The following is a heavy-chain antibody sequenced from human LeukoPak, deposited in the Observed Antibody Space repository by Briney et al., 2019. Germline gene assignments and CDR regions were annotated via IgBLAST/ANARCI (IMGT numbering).Heavy chain of an antibody. Sequence: SVKLSCKASGGTFSSYAISCVRQAPGQGLEWMGGIIPIFGTANYAQKFQGRVTITADESTSTAYMELSSLRSEDTAVYYCARGGSGSYYIVPLYYFDYWGQGTLVTVSS. V-gene: IGHV1-69*01. D-gene: IGHD3-10*01. CDR3: ARGGSGSYYIVPLYYFDY. CDR2: IIPIFGTA. J-gene: IGHJ4*02. CDR1: GGTFSSYA.